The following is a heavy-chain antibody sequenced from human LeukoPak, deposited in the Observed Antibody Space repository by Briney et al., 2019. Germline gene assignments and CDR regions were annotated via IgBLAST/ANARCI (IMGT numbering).Heavy chain of an antibody. J-gene: IGHJ4*02. Sequence: GGSLRLSCAASGFTFSSYGMHWVRQAPGKGLEWVAVIWYDGSNKYYADSVKGRFTVSRDNSKNSLYLQMNSLRAEDTAVYYCASQIVVVPAATTFDYWGQGTLVTVSS. D-gene: IGHD2-2*01. V-gene: IGHV3-33*03. CDR3: ASQIVVVPAATTFDY. CDR1: GFTFSSYG. CDR2: IWYDGSNK.